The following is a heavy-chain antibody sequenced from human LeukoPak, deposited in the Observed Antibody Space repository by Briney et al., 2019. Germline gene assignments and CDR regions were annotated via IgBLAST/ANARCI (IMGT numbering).Heavy chain of an antibody. CDR2: IKQDGSEK. CDR1: GFTFSSYW. J-gene: IGHJ4*02. Sequence: GGSLRLSCAASGFTFSSYWMSWVRQAPGKGLEWVANIKQDGSEKYYVDSVKGRFTISRDNAKNSLYLQMNSLRAEDTAVYYCARERHYYDSSGYLDYWGQGTLVTVSS. CDR3: ARERHYYDSSGYLDY. D-gene: IGHD3-22*01. V-gene: IGHV3-7*01.